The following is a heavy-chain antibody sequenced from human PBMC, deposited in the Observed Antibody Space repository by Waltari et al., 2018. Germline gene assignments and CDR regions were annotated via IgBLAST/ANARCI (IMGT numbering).Heavy chain of an antibody. D-gene: IGHD6-6*01. Sequence: QVQLQESGPGLVKPSETLSLTCTVSGGSISSYYWTWIRPPPGKGLEWIGYIYYSGSTNYNPSLKSRVTISVDTSKNQFSLKLSSVTAADTAVYYCARAWLYSSSSFSYYYYYMDVWGKGTTVTVSS. J-gene: IGHJ6*03. V-gene: IGHV4-59*01. CDR1: GGSISSYY. CDR2: IYYSGST. CDR3: ARAWLYSSSSFSYYYYYMDV.